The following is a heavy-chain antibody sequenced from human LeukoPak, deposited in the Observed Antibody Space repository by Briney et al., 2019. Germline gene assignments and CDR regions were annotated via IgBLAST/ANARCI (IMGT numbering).Heavy chain of an antibody. Sequence: GGSLRLSCAASGFTFITYGMSWVRQAPGKGLEWVSAISGSGGSTYHADSVKGRFTISRDNSKNTLYLQMNSLRAEDTAVYYCAKGYYGSGSHATLVDYWGQGTLVTVSS. CDR2: ISGSGGST. D-gene: IGHD3-10*01. CDR3: AKGYYGSGSHATLVDY. CDR1: GFTFITYG. J-gene: IGHJ4*02. V-gene: IGHV3-23*01.